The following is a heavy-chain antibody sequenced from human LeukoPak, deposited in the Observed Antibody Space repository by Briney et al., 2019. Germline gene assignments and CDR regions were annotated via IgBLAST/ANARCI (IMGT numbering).Heavy chain of an antibody. CDR3: ARAYGKAYYDILTGYYDGGYAFDI. J-gene: IGHJ3*02. CDR2: IYYSGST. Sequence: PSETLSLTCTVSGGSISSHYWSWIRQPPGKGLEWIGYIYYSGSTNYNPSLKSRVTISVDTSKNQFSLKLSSVTAADTAVYYCARAYGKAYYDILTGYYDGGYAFDIWGQGTMVTVSS. CDR1: GGSISSHY. V-gene: IGHV4-59*11. D-gene: IGHD3-9*01.